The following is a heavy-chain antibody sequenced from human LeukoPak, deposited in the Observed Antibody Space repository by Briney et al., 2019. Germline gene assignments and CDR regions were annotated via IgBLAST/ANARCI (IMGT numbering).Heavy chain of an antibody. D-gene: IGHD5-24*01. CDR3: ARDGWGEMATIRAFDI. V-gene: IGHV3-30*03. CDR1: GFTFSNYW. Sequence: QTGGSLRLSCAASGFTFSNYWMSWVRQAPGKGLEWVAVISYDGSNKYYADSVKGRFTISRDNAKNSLYLQMNSLRAEDTAVYYCARDGWGEMATIRAFDIWGQGTMVTASS. J-gene: IGHJ3*02. CDR2: ISYDGSNK.